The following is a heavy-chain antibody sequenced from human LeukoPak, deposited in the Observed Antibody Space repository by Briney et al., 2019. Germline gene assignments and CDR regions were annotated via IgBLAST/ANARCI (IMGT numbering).Heavy chain of an antibody. CDR1: GYTFTSYD. D-gene: IGHD6-13*01. Sequence: ASVKVSCKASGYTFTSYDINWVRQATGQGLEWMGWMNPNSGNTGYAQNFQGRVTITRNTSISTAYMELSSLRSEDTAVYYCARDSSYIAAAGTTVYYFDYWGQGTLVTVSS. V-gene: IGHV1-8*03. CDR3: ARDSSYIAAAGTTVYYFDY. CDR2: MNPNSGNT. J-gene: IGHJ4*02.